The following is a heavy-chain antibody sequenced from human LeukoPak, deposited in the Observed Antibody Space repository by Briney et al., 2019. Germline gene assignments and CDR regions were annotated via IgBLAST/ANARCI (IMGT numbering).Heavy chain of an antibody. J-gene: IGHJ4*02. CDR2: IYYSGST. V-gene: IGHV4-39*01. D-gene: IGHD5-24*01. CDR3: ARHISSRAKRWLQGSFDY. CDR1: GGSISSSSYY. Sequence: ASETLSLTCTVSGGSISSSSYYWGWIRQPPGKGLEWIGSIYYSGSTYYNPSLKSRVTISVDTSKNQFSLKLSSVTAADTAVYYCARHISSRAKRWLQGSFDYWGQGTLVTVSS.